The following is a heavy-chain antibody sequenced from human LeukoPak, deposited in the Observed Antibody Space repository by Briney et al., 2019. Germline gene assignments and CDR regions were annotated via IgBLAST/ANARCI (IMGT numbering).Heavy chain of an antibody. J-gene: IGHJ5*02. CDR3: ARDRPAYYYDSSGYP. D-gene: IGHD3-22*01. V-gene: IGHV4-61*02. CDR1: GGSISSGSYY. CDR2: IYTSGST. Sequence: SETLSLPCTVSGGSISSGSYYWSWIRQPAGKGLEWIGRIYTSGSTNYNPSLKSRVTISVDTSKNQFSLKLSSVTAADTAVYYCARDRPAYYYDSSGYPWGQGTLVTVSS.